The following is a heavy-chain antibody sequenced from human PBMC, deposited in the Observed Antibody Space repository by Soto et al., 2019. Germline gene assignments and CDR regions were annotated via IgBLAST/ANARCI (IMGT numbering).Heavy chain of an antibody. Sequence: ASVKVSCKTSGYAFPHYVINWVRQATGHGLEWMGFSTQTGNTNYAQNLQGRVVLTTDTSTSTAYMEVTSLRSDDTAVYYCARSGEHPVDYWG. V-gene: IGHV1-18*01. D-gene: IGHD1-26*01. CDR2: STQTGNT. CDR1: GYAFPHYV. J-gene: IGHJ4*01. CDR3: ARSGEHPVDY.